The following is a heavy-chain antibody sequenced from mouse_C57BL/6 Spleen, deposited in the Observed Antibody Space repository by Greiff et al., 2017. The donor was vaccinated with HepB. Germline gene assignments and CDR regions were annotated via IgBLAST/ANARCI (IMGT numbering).Heavy chain of an antibody. J-gene: IGHJ2*01. CDR1: GFTFSSYA. V-gene: IGHV5-4*01. CDR2: ISDGGSYT. CDR3: ARERGFDY. Sequence: EVQLVESGGGLVKPGGSLKLSCAASGFTFSSYAMSWVRQTPEKRLEWVATISDGGSYTYYPDNVKGRFTISRDNAKNNLYLQMSHLKSEDTAMYYCARERGFDYWGLGTTLTVSS.